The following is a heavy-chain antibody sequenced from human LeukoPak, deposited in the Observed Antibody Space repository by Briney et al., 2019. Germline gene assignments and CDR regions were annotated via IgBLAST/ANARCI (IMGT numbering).Heavy chain of an antibody. CDR1: GFSFSTSW. CDR3: ARDQGGGALDI. J-gene: IGHJ3*02. Sequence: GGSLRLSCVASGFSFSTSWMTWVRQAPGKGLEWLTNLNQDGSVKNYVDSVKGRFTISRDNAKKSLYLQMNSPRAEDTAVYYCARDQGGGALDIWDQGTMVTVSS. V-gene: IGHV3-7*01. CDR2: LNQDGSVK. D-gene: IGHD3-16*01.